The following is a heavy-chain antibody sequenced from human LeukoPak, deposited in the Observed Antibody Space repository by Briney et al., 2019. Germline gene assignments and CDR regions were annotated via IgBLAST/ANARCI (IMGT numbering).Heavy chain of an antibody. CDR2: ISWNSGSI. V-gene: IGHV3-9*01. J-gene: IGHJ3*02. D-gene: IGHD5-24*01. CDR1: GFTFDDYA. CDR3: AKSLSRWLQYDGFDN. Sequence: GGSLRLSCAASGFTFDDYAMHWVRQAPGKGLEWVSGISWNSGSIGYADSVKGRFTISRDNAKNSLYLQMKSLRAEDTALYYCAKSLSRWLQYDGFDNWGQGTMVTVSS.